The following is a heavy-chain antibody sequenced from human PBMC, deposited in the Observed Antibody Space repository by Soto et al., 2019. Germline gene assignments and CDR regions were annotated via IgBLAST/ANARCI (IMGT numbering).Heavy chain of an antibody. D-gene: IGHD3-10*01. CDR1: GFTFSSYS. CDR3: ARQAPKFTYYYGSGSYFDY. Sequence: EVQLVESGGGLVQPGGSLRLSCAASGFTFSSYSMNWVRQAPGKGLEWVSYISSSSSTIYYADSVKGRFTISSDNAKNSLYLQMNSLRAEDTAVYYCARQAPKFTYYYGSGSYFDYWGQGTLVTVSS. J-gene: IGHJ4*02. CDR2: ISSSSSTI. V-gene: IGHV3-48*01.